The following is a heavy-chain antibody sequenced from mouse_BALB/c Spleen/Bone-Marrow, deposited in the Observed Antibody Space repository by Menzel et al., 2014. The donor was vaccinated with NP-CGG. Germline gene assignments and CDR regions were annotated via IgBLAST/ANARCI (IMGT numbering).Heavy chain of an antibody. Sequence: VQLKESVTALARPGASVKMSCKASRYSFTSYWMCWIKQRPGQGLEWIGAIYPGNSGTSYNQNFKGTAKLTAVTSASTAYMELSNLTNEDSAVYYCAGSITTAVEFDYWGQGASLTVSS. CDR3: AGSITTAVEFDY. D-gene: IGHD1-1*01. CDR2: IYPGNSGT. V-gene: IGHV1-5*01. J-gene: IGHJ2*03. CDR1: RYSFTSYW.